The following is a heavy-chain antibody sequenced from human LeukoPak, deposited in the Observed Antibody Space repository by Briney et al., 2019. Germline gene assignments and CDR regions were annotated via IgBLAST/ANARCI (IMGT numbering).Heavy chain of an antibody. J-gene: IGHJ1*01. D-gene: IGHD2-8*02. Sequence: SETLSLTCTVSGGSISSYYWGWIRQPPGKGLEWIGYIYYSGSTNYNPSLKSRVTISVDTSKNQFSLKLSSVTAADTAVYYCARVSGGLEEYFQHWGQGTLVTVSS. CDR1: GGSISSYY. CDR2: IYYSGST. CDR3: ARVSGGLEEYFQH. V-gene: IGHV4-59*01.